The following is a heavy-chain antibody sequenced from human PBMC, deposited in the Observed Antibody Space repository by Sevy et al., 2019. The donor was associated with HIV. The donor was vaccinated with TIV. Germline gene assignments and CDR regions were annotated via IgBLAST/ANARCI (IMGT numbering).Heavy chain of an antibody. CDR1: GGSISSYY. CDR2: IYYSGST. D-gene: IGHD3-10*01. J-gene: IGHJ5*02. V-gene: IGHV4-59*01. CDR3: ARGHVWFRWFDP. Sequence: SETLSLTCTVSGGSISSYYWSWIRQPPGKGLEWIGYIYYSGSTNYNPSPKSRVTIPVDTSKNQFSLKLSSVTAADTAVYYCARGHVWFRWFDPWGQGTLVTVSS.